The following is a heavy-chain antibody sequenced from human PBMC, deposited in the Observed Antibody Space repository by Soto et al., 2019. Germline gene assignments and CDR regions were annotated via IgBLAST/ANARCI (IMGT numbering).Heavy chain of an antibody. Sequence: QMQESGPGLVEPSGTLSLTCDVSGVSISSGSWWSWVRQPPGKGLEWIGEIFHSGSTNYNPSLKSRVTLSVDNSKNLFSLRVTSVTAADTAVYYCARDGPDGYDLGYWGQGTLVTVSS. J-gene: IGHJ4*02. CDR1: GVSISSGSW. CDR2: IFHSGST. D-gene: IGHD5-12*01. CDR3: ARDGPDGYDLGY. V-gene: IGHV4-4*02.